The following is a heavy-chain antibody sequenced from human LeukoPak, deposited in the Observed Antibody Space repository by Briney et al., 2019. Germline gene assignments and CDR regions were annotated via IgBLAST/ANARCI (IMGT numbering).Heavy chain of an antibody. Sequence: PSETPSLTCAVYGGSFSGYYWSWIRQPPGKGLEWIGEINHSGSTNYNTSLKSRVTISVDTSKNQFSLKLSSVTAADTAVYYCARGRRGSGKGFFDYWGQGTLVTVSS. CDR1: GGSFSGYY. D-gene: IGHD3-10*01. V-gene: IGHV4-34*01. J-gene: IGHJ4*02. CDR2: INHSGST. CDR3: ARGRRGSGKGFFDY.